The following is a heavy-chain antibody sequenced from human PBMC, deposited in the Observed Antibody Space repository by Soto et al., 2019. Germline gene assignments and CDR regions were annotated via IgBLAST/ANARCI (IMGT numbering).Heavy chain of an antibody. CDR3: ARVRADTAMVTTFAI. D-gene: IGHD5-18*01. Sequence: ASVKVSCKASGYTFTSYAMHWVRQAPGQRLEWMGWINAGNGNTKYSQKFQGRVTITRDTSASTAYMELSSLRSEDTAVYYCARVRADTAMVTTFAIWGQGTMVTVSS. CDR1: GYTFTSYA. CDR2: INAGNGNT. V-gene: IGHV1-3*01. J-gene: IGHJ3*02.